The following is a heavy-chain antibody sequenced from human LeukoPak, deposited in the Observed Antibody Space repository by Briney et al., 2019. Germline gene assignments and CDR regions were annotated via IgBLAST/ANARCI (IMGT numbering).Heavy chain of an antibody. CDR3: ARDHPSLIGVAATLFDY. V-gene: IGHV3-21*01. D-gene: IGHD6-19*01. CDR2: ISSSSSYI. Sequence: GRSLRLSCAASGFTFSSYSMNWVRQAPGKGLEWVSSISSSSSYIYYADSVKGRFTISRDNAKNSLYLQMNSLRAEDTAVYYCARDHPSLIGVAATLFDYWGQGTLVNVSS. CDR1: GFTFSSYS. J-gene: IGHJ4*02.